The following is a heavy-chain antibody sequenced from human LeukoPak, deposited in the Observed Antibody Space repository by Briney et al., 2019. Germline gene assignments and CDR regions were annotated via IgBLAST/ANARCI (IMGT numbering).Heavy chain of an antibody. CDR2: IIPILGTT. CDR1: GDTFSSYA. CDR3: ARDDYYDSSAYGENPFDV. Sequence: ASVKVSCKASGDTFSSYAISWLRQAPGQGLEWMGGIIPILGTTNYAQKFQGRVTITADESTSTLYMELRSLRSEDTAIYYCARDDYYDSSAYGENPFDVWGQGTMVTVSS. J-gene: IGHJ3*01. V-gene: IGHV1-69*01. D-gene: IGHD3-22*01.